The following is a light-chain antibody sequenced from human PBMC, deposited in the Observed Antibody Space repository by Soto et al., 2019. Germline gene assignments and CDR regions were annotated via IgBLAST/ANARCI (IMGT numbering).Light chain of an antibody. Sequence: QSVLTQPASVSGSPGQSIAISCTGTSSDVGGYNYVSWYQQHPGKAPKLMVYDVSNRPSGVSNRFSGSKSGNTASLTISGLQAEDEAYYYCSSYTRSRTHVFGTGTKVTFL. CDR2: DVS. J-gene: IGLJ1*01. V-gene: IGLV2-14*01. CDR3: SSYTRSRTHV. CDR1: SSDVGGYNY.